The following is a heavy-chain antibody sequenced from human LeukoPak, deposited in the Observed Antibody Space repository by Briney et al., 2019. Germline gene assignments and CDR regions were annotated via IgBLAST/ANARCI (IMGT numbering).Heavy chain of an antibody. Sequence: SETLSLTCTVSGYSISSGYYWGWIRQPPGKGLEWIGSIYYSGSTYYNPSLKSRVTISVDTSKNQFSLKLSSVTAADTAVYYCARSYYYDSSGWRLDYWGQGTLVTVSS. CDR2: IYYSGST. D-gene: IGHD3-22*01. CDR1: GYSISSGYY. J-gene: IGHJ4*02. CDR3: ARSYYYDSSGWRLDY. V-gene: IGHV4-38-2*02.